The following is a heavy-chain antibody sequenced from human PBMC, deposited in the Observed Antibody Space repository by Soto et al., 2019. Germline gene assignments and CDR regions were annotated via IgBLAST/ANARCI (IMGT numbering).Heavy chain of an antibody. CDR2: IYYSGST. V-gene: IGHV4-59*01. J-gene: IGHJ6*03. Sequence: PSETLSLTCTVSGGSISSYYWSWIRQPPGKGLEWIGYIYYSGSTNYNPSLKSRVTISVDTSKNQFSLKLSSVTAADTAVYYCARGVTIFGVGIRGYYYYYYMDVWGKGTTVTVSS. CDR3: ARGVTIFGVGIRGYYYYYYMDV. CDR1: GGSISSYY. D-gene: IGHD3-3*01.